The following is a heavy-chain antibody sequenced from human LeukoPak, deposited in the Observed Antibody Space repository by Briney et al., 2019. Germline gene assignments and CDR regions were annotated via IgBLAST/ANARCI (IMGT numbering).Heavy chain of an antibody. CDR1: EFTFSSYA. Sequence: GGSLRLSCAASEFTFSSYAMSWVRQAPGKGLEWVSGISGGGGSTYYADSVKGRFTISRDNSKNTLFLQMNSLRAEDTAVYYCAKAYCTRTACYMRDAVDIWGQGTMVTVSS. CDR3: AKAYCTRTACYMRDAVDI. CDR2: ISGGGGST. D-gene: IGHD2-2*02. V-gene: IGHV3-23*01. J-gene: IGHJ3*02.